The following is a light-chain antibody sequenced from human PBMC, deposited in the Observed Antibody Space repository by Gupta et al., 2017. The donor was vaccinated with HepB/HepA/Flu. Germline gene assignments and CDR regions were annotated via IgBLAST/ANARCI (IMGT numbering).Light chain of an antibody. J-gene: IGLJ2*01. CDR2: EVN. CDR3: SSYAGSNNVV. Sequence: QSALTQPPSAPGSPGQSVTISYTGTSSDVGGYNHVSWYQQHPGTAPKLMIFEVNQRPSGVPDRFSGSKSGNTASLTVSGLQADDEANYYCSSYAGSNNVVFGGGTKLTVL. CDR1: SSDVGGYNH. V-gene: IGLV2-8*01.